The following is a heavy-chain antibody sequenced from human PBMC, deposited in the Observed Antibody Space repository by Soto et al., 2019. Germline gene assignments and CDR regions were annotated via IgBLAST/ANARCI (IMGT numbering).Heavy chain of an antibody. CDR3: ALKDIVLVPAAAYYYYGMDV. V-gene: IGHV1-69*13. CDR2: IIPIFGTA. Sequence: SVKVSCKASGGTFSSYAISWVRQAPGQGLEWMGGIIPIFGTANYAQKFQGRVTITADESTSTAYMELSSLRSEDTAVYYCALKDIVLVPAAAYYYYGMDVWGQGTTVTVSS. D-gene: IGHD2-2*01. CDR1: GGTFSSYA. J-gene: IGHJ6*02.